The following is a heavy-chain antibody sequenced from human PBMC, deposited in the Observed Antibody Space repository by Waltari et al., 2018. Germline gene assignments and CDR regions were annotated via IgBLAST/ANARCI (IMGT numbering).Heavy chain of an antibody. V-gene: IGHV4-34*01. Sequence: QVQLQQWGAGLLKPSETLSLTCAVYGGSFSGYYWSWIRQPPGKGLEWIGELNQSGSTNDNPSLKSRVTISVDTSKNQFSLKLSSVTAADTAVYYRARMPSIAARLGDYWGQGTLVTVSS. CDR2: LNQSGST. CDR1: GGSFSGYY. J-gene: IGHJ4*02. D-gene: IGHD6-6*01. CDR3: ARMPSIAARLGDY.